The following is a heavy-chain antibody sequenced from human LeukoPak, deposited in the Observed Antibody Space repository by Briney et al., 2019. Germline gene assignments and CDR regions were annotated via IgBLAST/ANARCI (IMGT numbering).Heavy chain of an antibody. J-gene: IGHJ4*02. CDR1: GFTFSSYS. V-gene: IGHV3-21*01. CDR2: ISSSSSYI. Sequence: PGGSLRLSCAASGFTFSSYSMNWVRQAPGKGLEWVSSISSSSSYIYYADSVKGRFTISRDNAKNSLYLQMNSLRAEDTAVYYCARDRGDYIRTGTQFDYWGQGALVTVSS. CDR3: ARDRGDYIRTGTQFDY. D-gene: IGHD1-14*01.